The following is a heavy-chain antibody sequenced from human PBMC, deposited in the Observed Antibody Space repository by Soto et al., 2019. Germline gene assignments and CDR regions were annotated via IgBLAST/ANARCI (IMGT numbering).Heavy chain of an antibody. Sequence: ASVKVSCKASGYTFTGFYIHWVRQAPGQGLEWMGWINPNSGGTNYAQKFQGRVTMTRDTSTSTVYMELSSLRSEDTAVYYCARGGRYFDWLLGVLEYWGQGTLVTVSS. CDR3: ARGGRYFDWLLGVLEY. CDR2: INPNSGGT. CDR1: GYTFTGFY. J-gene: IGHJ4*02. D-gene: IGHD3-9*01. V-gene: IGHV1-2*02.